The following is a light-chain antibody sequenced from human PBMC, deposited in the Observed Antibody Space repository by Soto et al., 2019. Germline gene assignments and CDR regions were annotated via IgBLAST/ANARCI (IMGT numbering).Light chain of an antibody. CDR2: EIS. Sequence: QSALTQPASVSGSPGQSITISCTGTSSDVGGYDYVSWYQQHPGKAPKLMIYEISNQPSGVSNRFSGSKSGNTASLTISGLHAEDEADYYCSSYTSGRTVVFGAGTKLTVL. CDR3: SSYTSGRTVV. CDR1: SSDVGGYDY. J-gene: IGLJ1*01. V-gene: IGLV2-14*01.